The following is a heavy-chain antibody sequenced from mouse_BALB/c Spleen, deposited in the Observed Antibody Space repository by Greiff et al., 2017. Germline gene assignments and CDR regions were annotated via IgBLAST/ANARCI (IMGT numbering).Heavy chain of an antibody. D-gene: IGHD2-3*01. CDR3: ARSLDGYYDY. J-gene: IGHJ2*01. V-gene: IGHV8-12*01. CDR2: IYWDDDK. CDR1: GFSLSTSGMG. Sequence: QVTLKESGPGILQPSQTLSLTCSFSGFSLSTSGMGVSWIRQPSGKGLEWLAHIYWDDDKRYNPSLKSRLTISKDTSSNQVFLKITSVDTADTATYYCARSLDGYYDYWGQGTTLTVSS.